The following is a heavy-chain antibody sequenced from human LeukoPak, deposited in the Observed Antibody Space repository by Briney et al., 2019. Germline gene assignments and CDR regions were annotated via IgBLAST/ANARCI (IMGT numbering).Heavy chain of an antibody. Sequence: ASVKVSCKASGYTFTSYAMHWVRQTPGQRLEWMGWINAGNGNTKYSQKFQGRVTITRDTSASTAYMELSSLRSEDTAVYYCARDGGPNNYYFDYWGQGTLVTVSS. CDR2: INAGNGNT. J-gene: IGHJ4*02. CDR1: GYTFTSYA. D-gene: IGHD5-24*01. V-gene: IGHV1-3*01. CDR3: ARDGGPNNYYFDY.